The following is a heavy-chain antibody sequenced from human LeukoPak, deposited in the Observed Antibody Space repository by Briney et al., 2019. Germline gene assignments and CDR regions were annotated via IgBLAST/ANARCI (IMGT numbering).Heavy chain of an antibody. CDR2: IIPIFGTA. J-gene: IGHJ4*02. CDR3: ASGRDYYDSSGYCSY. CDR1: GGTFSSYA. V-gene: IGHV1-69*05. D-gene: IGHD3-22*01. Sequence: SVKVSCKASGGTFSSYAISWVRQAPGQGLEWMGRIIPIFGTANYAQKFQGRVTITTDESTSTAYMELSSLRSEDTAVYYCASGRDYYDSSGYCSYWGQGTLVAVSS.